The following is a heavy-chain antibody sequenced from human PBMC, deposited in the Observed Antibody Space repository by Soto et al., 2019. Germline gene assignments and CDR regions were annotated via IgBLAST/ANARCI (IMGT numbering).Heavy chain of an antibody. CDR2: ISWNSGDI. J-gene: IGHJ6*03. CDR1: GFTFDDYA. V-gene: IGHV3-9*01. CDR3: AKGNFAYYYYYMEV. Sequence: EVQLVESGGGLVHPGRSLRLSCAASGFTFDDYAMHWVRQAPGKGLEWVSSISWNSGDIGYADSVKGRFTISRDNAKNSLYLQMNSLRAEDTALYYCAKGNFAYYYYYMEVWGKGTTVTVSS.